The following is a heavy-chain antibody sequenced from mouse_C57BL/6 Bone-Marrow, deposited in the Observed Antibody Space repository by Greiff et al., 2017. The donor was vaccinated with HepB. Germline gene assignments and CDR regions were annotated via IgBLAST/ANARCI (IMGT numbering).Heavy chain of an antibody. J-gene: IGHJ2*01. CDR3: AGYYDYRIDY. CDR2: IYPGDGDT. V-gene: IGHV1-82*01. D-gene: IGHD2-4*01. CDR1: GYAFSSSW. Sequence: QVQLQQSGPELVKPGASVKISCKASGYAFSSSWMNWVKQRPGKGLEWIGRIYPGDGDTNYNGKFKGKATLTADKSSSTAYMQLSSLASEDSAVYFCAGYYDYRIDYWGQGTTLTVSS.